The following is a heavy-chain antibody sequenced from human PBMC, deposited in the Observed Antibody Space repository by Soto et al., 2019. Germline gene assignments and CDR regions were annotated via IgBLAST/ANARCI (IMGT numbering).Heavy chain of an antibody. CDR1: GGSFSGYY. CDR2: INHSGST. D-gene: IGHD6-6*01. J-gene: IGHJ5*02. CDR3: ARGSGGIPASARQGGNWFDP. Sequence: SETLSLTCAVYGGSFSGYYWSWIRQPPGKGLEWIGEINHSGSTNYNPSLKSRVTISVDTSKNQFSLKLSSVTAADTAVYYCARGSGGIPASARQGGNWFDPWGQGTLVTVSS. V-gene: IGHV4-34*01.